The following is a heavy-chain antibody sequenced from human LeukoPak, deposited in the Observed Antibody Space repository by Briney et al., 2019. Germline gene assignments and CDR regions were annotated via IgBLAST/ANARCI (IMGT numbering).Heavy chain of an antibody. V-gene: IGHV3-48*02. D-gene: IGHD1-26*01. Sequence: GGSLRLSCAASGFTFSSYNMNWVRQAPGKGLEWVSFIGSSSSPVYYADSVKGRFTVSRDNAKNSLYLHLNSLRDEDTAVYYCARDPRPYSGSGLHFDIWGQGTLVTVSS. CDR2: IGSSSSPV. CDR1: GFTFSSYN. CDR3: ARDPRPYSGSGLHFDI. J-gene: IGHJ3*02.